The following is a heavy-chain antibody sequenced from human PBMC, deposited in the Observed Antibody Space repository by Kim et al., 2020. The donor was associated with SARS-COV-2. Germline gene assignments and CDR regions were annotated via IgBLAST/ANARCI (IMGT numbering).Heavy chain of an antibody. Sequence: SVKVSCKASGGTFSSYAISWVRQAPGQGLEWMGGIIPIFGTANYAQKFKGRVTITADESTSTAYMELSSLRSEDTAVYYCARSRPYYYDSLNGGRFDYWGQGTLVTVSS. D-gene: IGHD3-22*01. CDR2: IIPIFGTA. V-gene: IGHV1-69*13. CDR3: ARSRPYYYDSLNGGRFDY. J-gene: IGHJ4*02. CDR1: GGTFSSYA.